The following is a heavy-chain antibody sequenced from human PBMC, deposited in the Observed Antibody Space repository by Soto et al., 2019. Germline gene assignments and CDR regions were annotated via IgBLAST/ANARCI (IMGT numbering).Heavy chain of an antibody. V-gene: IGHV1-3*04. CDR1: GYTFTSYF. D-gene: IGHD3-22*01. J-gene: IGHJ4*02. CDR3: ARVAYYYDSSGYYEGDIDY. CDR2: INTGNGNT. Sequence: ASGKVSWKASGYTFTSYFMHWVRQAPGQRLEWMGWINTGNGNTKYSQKFQGRVTFTRDTSASTAYMELSSLRSEDTAVYYCARVAYYYDSSGYYEGDIDYWGQGTLVTVSS.